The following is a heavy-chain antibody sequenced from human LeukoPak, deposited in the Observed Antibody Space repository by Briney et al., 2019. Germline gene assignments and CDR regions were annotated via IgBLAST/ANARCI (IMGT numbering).Heavy chain of an antibody. CDR2: INPNSGAT. V-gene: IGHV1-2*02. CDR1: GYTFTDYY. Sequence: ASVKVSCKVSGYTFTDYYLHWVRQAPGQGLESMGWINPNSGATQYTEKFQGRVTMTRDTSISTAYMELSRLTSDDTAMYYCARQPEYSSGWYPLDYWGQGTLVTVSS. CDR3: ARQPEYSSGWYPLDY. J-gene: IGHJ4*02. D-gene: IGHD6-19*01.